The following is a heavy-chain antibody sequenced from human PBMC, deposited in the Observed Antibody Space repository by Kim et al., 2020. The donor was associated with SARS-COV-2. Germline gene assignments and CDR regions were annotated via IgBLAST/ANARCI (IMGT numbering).Heavy chain of an antibody. CDR3: ASITGYSSSWYNWYFDL. CDR1: GFTFSSYE. CDR2: ISSSGSTI. J-gene: IGHJ2*01. V-gene: IGHV3-48*03. Sequence: GGSLRLSCAASGFTFSSYEMNWVRQAPGKGLEWVSYISSSGSTIYYADSVKGRFTISRDNAKNSLYLQMNSLRAEDTAVYYCASITGYSSSWYNWYFDLWGRGTLVTVSS. D-gene: IGHD6-13*01.